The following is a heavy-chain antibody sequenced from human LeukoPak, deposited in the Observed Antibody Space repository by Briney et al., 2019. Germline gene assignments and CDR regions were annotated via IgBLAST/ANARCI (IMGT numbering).Heavy chain of an antibody. V-gene: IGHV3-64*01. Sequence: GGSLRLSCAASGFTFSRYAMHWVRQAPGKGLEYVSAISSNGGSTYYANSVKGRFTISRDNSKNTLYLQMGSLRAEDMAVYYCARDPEYSSSSGGDAFDIWGQGTMVTVSS. CDR3: ARDPEYSSSSGGDAFDI. D-gene: IGHD6-6*01. J-gene: IGHJ3*02. CDR2: ISSNGGST. CDR1: GFTFSRYA.